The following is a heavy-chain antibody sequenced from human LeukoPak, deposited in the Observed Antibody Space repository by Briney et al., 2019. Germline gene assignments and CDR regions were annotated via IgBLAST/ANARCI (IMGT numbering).Heavy chain of an antibody. CDR2: LSGRGGNT. V-gene: IGHV3-23*01. CDR3: AKVASLCTSTSCVRGGFDY. D-gene: IGHD2-2*01. Sequence: PGGSLRLSCAASGFTFSSYAMSWVRQAPGKGLEWVSALSGRGGNTYYADSVKGRVTISRDNSKHTLYLKMHRMRAEATAGYYCAKVASLCTSTSCVRGGFDYWGQGTLVTVSS. CDR1: GFTFSSYA. J-gene: IGHJ4*02.